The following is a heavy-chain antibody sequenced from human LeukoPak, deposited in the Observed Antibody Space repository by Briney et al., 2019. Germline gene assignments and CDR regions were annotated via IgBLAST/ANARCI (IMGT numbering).Heavy chain of an antibody. J-gene: IGHJ3*02. CDR2: IYYSGST. CDR3: ARQRTTVTTASAFDI. Sequence: SETLSLTCTVSGGSISIYYWSWIRQPPGKGLEWIGYIYYSGSTNYNPSLKSRVTISVDTSKNQFSLKLSSVTAADTAVYYCARQRTTVTTASAFDIWGQGTMVTVSS. V-gene: IGHV4-59*08. CDR1: GGSISIYY. D-gene: IGHD4-17*01.